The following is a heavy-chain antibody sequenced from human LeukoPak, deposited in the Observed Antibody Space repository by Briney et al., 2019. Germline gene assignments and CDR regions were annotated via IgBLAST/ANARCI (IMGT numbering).Heavy chain of an antibody. CDR3: ARTTGGGGHDS. CDR1: GYSICSGHY. Sequence: PSETLSLTCTVSGYSICSGHYWAWIRQPPGKGLECSGFFYHSGTYYKSPLTSRVTVSMDRSKNQFSLKLTSVTAADSAFSDCARTTGGGGHDSWGQGTLVTVSS. D-gene: IGHD4-23*01. CDR2: FYHSGT. J-gene: IGHJ5*01. V-gene: IGHV4-38-2*02.